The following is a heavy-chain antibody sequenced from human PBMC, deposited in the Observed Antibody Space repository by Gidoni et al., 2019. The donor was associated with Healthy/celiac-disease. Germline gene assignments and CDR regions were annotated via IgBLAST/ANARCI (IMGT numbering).Heavy chain of an antibody. V-gene: IGHV4-4*02. D-gene: IGHD2-21*01. J-gene: IGHJ4*02. Sequence: QVQLQEPGPALVKRSGTQSPTCAGPGGFISSSNWWTWVRQHPGTGLEWIGEMFHSVGTNYNPALKIQGTISIAKSTTPFTLKLGFVTAADTAVSFCARDGMAPCGGDCRGAFDYWGQGTLVTVSS. CDR3: ARDGMAPCGGDCRGAFDY. CDR1: GGFISSSNW. CDR2: MFHSVGT.